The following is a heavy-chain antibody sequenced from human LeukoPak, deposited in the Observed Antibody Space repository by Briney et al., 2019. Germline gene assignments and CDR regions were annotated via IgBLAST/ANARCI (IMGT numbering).Heavy chain of an antibody. CDR1: GGSISSGGYY. CDR3: ARSRYHDRYYFDY. V-gene: IGHV4-31*03. J-gene: IGHJ4*02. CDR2: IYYSGTT. Sequence: SQTLSLTCTVSGGSISSGGYYWSWIRQHPGKGLEWIGYIYYSGTTYYNPSLKSRVTISVDTSKNQFSLKLSSVTAADTAVCYCARSRYHDRYYFDYWGQGTLVTVSS. D-gene: IGHD1-14*01.